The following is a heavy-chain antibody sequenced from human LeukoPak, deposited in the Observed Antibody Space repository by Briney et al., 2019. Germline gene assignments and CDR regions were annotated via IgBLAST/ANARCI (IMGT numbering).Heavy chain of an antibody. D-gene: IGHD6-19*01. J-gene: IGHJ4*02. Sequence: PSETLSLTCTVSGGSISSYYWSWIRQPPGKGLEWIGYIYYSGSTNYNPSLKSRVTISVDTSKNQFSLKLSSVTAADTAVYYCARGGRYSSGWYIYWGQGTLVTVSS. CDR1: GGSISSYY. CDR3: ARGGRYSSGWYIY. CDR2: IYYSGST. V-gene: IGHV4-59*01.